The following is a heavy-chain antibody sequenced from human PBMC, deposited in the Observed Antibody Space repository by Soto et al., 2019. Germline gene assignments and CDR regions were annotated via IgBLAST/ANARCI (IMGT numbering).Heavy chain of an antibody. CDR1: SGSISSSNW. J-gene: IGHJ6*03. CDR2: IYHSGST. D-gene: IGHD3-9*01. Sequence: SETLSLTCAVSSGSISSSNWWSWVRQPPGKGLEWIGEIYHSGSTNYNPSLKSRVTISVDKSKNQFYLKLSSVTAADTAVYYCARAILTGYYPYYMDVWGKGTTVTVSS. CDR3: ARAILTGYYPYYMDV. V-gene: IGHV4-4*02.